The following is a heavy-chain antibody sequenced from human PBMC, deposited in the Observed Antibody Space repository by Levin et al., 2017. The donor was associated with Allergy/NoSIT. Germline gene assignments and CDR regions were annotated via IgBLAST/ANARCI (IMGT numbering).Heavy chain of an antibody. CDR1: GGSMSGQY. Sequence: PSETLSLTCTVSGGSMSGQYWSWIRQPPGKGLEWIGYIYYTGSTNYNPSLKSRVTISVDTSKNQFSLKLSSVTAADTAVYYCARHFNGYTSDLDWFDPWGQGTLVTVSS. CDR3: ARHFNGYTSDLDWFDP. V-gene: IGHV4-59*08. CDR2: IYYTGST. J-gene: IGHJ5*02. D-gene: IGHD6-25*01.